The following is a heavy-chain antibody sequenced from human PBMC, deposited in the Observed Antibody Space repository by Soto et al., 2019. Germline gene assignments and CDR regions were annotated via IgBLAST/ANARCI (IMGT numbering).Heavy chain of an antibody. V-gene: IGHV3-30*18. D-gene: IGHD3-10*01. CDR1: GFTFSDFG. Sequence: QVHLVESGGGVVQPGRSLRLSCAASGFTFSDFGMHWVRQAPGKGLEWVAIISYDGILKYYADSVKGRFTISRDTSKGAVYLQMNSQTPEDTAVYYCAKDFKVSGGHYGSLNYYYGMDVWGQGTTVTVSS. CDR2: ISYDGILK. J-gene: IGHJ6*02. CDR3: AKDFKVSGGHYGSLNYYYGMDV.